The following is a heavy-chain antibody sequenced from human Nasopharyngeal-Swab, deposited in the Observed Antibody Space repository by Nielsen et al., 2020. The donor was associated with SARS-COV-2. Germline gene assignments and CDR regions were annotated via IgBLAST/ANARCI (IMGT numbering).Heavy chain of an antibody. CDR2: ITGSGEST. CDR1: GLTFNKYA. J-gene: IGHJ6*02. Sequence: GESLKISCGAPGLTFNKYAMSWVRQAPGKGLEWVSSITGSGESTYYADSVQGRFTVSRDNALYLEMKSLRVEDTGVYYCAREDGLDVWGQGTTVTVSS. CDR3: AREDGLDV. V-gene: IGHV3-23*01.